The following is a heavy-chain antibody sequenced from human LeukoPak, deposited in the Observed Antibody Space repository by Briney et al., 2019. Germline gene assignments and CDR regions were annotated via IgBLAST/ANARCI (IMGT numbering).Heavy chain of an antibody. CDR3: ARDPLYGDSPRDY. J-gene: IGHJ4*02. Sequence: SVKVSCKASGYTFTSCGINWVRQAPGQGLEWMGGIIPIFGTANYAQKFQGRVTITAGESTSTAYMELSSLRSEDTAVYYCARDPLYGDSPRDYWGQGTLVTVSS. CDR2: IIPIFGTA. V-gene: IGHV1-69*13. D-gene: IGHD4-17*01. CDR1: GYTFTSCG.